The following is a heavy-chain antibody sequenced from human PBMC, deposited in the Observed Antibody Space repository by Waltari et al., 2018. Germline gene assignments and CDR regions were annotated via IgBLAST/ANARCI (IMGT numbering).Heavy chain of an antibody. D-gene: IGHD6-6*01. CDR3: AKDPRAARPGGMDV. CDR1: GFTFSSYG. CDR2: ISYDGSNK. V-gene: IGHV3-30*18. J-gene: IGHJ6*02. Sequence: QVQLVESGGGVVQPGRSLRLSCAASGFTFSSYGMHWVRQAPGKGLEWVAVISYDGSNKYYADSVKGRFTISRDNSKNTLYLQMNSLRAEDTAVYYCAKDPRAARPGGMDVWGQGITVTVSS.